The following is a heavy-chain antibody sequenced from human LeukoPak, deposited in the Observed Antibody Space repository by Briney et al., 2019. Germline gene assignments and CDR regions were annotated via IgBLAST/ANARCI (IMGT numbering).Heavy chain of an antibody. CDR2: ISYDGSNK. V-gene: IGHV3-30*03. CDR3: AGDSSSSYYFDY. Sequence: GGSLRLSCAASGVTFSTYSMNWVRQAPGKGLEWVAVISYDGSNKYYADSVKGRFTISRDNSKNTLYLQMNSLRAEDTAVYYCAGDSSSSYYFDYWGQGTLVTVSS. D-gene: IGHD6-13*01. CDR1: GVTFSTYS. J-gene: IGHJ4*02.